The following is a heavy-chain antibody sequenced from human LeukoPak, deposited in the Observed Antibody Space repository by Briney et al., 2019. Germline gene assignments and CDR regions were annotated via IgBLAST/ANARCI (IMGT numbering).Heavy chain of an antibody. CDR3: ARTILSIRVAGQYYFDY. J-gene: IGHJ4*02. Sequence: PSETLSLTCTVSGGSISSYYWSWIRQPPGKGLEWIGYIYYSGSTNYNPSLKSRVTISVDTSKNQFSLKLSSVTAADTAVYYCARTILSIRVAGQYYFDYWGQGTLVTVSS. CDR1: GGSISSYY. V-gene: IGHV4-59*01. CDR2: IYYSGST. D-gene: IGHD6-19*01.